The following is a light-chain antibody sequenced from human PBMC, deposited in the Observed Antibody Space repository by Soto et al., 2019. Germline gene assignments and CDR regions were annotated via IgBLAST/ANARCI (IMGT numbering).Light chain of an antibody. CDR1: QSVGTY. CDR2: DAS. J-gene: IGKJ1*01. CDR3: QQRSNWPGT. V-gene: IGKV3-11*01. Sequence: IVLTQSPGTLSLSPGERATLSCRAGQSVGTYLAWYQQKTGQAPRLLIYDASNRATGIPARFSGSGSGTDFTLTISSLEPEDFAVYYCQQRSNWPGTFGQGTKVDIK.